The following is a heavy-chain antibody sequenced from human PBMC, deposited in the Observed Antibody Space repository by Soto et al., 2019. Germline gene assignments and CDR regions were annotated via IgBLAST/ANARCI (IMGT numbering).Heavy chain of an antibody. J-gene: IGHJ6*02. D-gene: IGHD3-22*01. Sequence: GESLKISCKGSGYSFTSYWIGWVRQMPGKGLEWMGIIYPGDSDTRYSPSFQGQVTISADKSISTAYLQWSSLKASDTAIYYCASYRSGLRYYYGLEVWGQGTTVTVSS. CDR1: GYSFTSYW. CDR2: IYPGDSDT. CDR3: ASYRSGLRYYYGLEV. V-gene: IGHV5-51*01.